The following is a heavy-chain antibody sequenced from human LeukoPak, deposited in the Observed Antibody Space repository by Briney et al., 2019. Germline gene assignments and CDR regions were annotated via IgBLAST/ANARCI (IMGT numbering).Heavy chain of an antibody. CDR3: PRVMTTVTYYYYAMDV. J-gene: IGHJ6*02. D-gene: IGHD4-17*01. Sequence: GGSLRLSCAASGCTFSDYYMSWIRQAPGKGLEWVGYISSSSSYTNYPDSVRGRFTISRDNAKKSLYLQMNSLRVEDTAVYYCPRVMTTVTYYYYAMDVRGQGTTVTVSS. CDR2: ISSSSSYT. CDR1: GCTFSDYY. V-gene: IGHV3-11*03.